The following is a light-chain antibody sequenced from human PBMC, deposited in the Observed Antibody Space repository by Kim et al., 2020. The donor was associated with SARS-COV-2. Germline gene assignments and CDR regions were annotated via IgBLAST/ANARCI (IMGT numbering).Light chain of an antibody. V-gene: IGLV10-54*01. J-gene: IGLJ3*02. CDR2: RNH. CDR1: NNNVGKQG. Sequence: HNATITCTGNNNNVGKQGAACLQQPQGNPPKLLSYRNHNRPSEISERFTASRSGNTASMTITGLQPEDEADYYCSTWDNSLNAWVFGGGTQLTVL. CDR3: STWDNSLNAWV.